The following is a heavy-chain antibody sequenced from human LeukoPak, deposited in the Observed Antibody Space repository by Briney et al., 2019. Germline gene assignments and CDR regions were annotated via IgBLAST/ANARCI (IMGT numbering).Heavy chain of an antibody. J-gene: IGHJ5*01. Sequence: GGSLTLSCAASGFTFSNQAMSWVRQAPGKGLEWVSFISSSSTYIYYADSVKGRFTISRDDAKNSLYLQMSSLRADDTAVYYCARDRVVSGRFGEVASWGQGTLVTVSS. CDR1: GFTFSNQA. V-gene: IGHV3-21*01. CDR2: ISSSSTYI. D-gene: IGHD3-10*01. CDR3: ARDRVVSGRFGEVAS.